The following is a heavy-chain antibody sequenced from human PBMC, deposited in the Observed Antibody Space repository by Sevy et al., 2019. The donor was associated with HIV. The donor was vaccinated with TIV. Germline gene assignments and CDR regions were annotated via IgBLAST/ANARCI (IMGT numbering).Heavy chain of an antibody. CDR2: ISWDGGST. CDR3: AKDKKGVYSSSWSAFDY. Sequence: GGSLRLSCAASGFTFDDYAMHWVRQAPGKGLEWVSLISWDGGSTYYADSVKGRFTISRDNSKNSLYLQMNSLRAEDTALYYCAKDKKGVYSSSWSAFDYWGQGTLVTVSS. V-gene: IGHV3-43D*04. CDR1: GFTFDDYA. D-gene: IGHD6-13*01. J-gene: IGHJ4*02.